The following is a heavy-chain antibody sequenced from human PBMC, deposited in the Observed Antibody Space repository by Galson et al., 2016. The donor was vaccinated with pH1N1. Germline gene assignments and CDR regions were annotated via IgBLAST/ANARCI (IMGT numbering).Heavy chain of an antibody. CDR1: GFTFSSYG. D-gene: IGHD3-10*01. CDR2: ISYDGSKK. CDR3: AKPIYGSGGFDP. Sequence: SLRLSCAASGFTFSSYGMHWVRQAPGKGLEWVAVISYDGSKKYYADSVKGRFTISRDNSKNTLYLQMNSLRAEDTAVYYCAKPIYGSGGFDPWGQGTTVTVSS. J-gene: IGHJ6*02. V-gene: IGHV3-30*18.